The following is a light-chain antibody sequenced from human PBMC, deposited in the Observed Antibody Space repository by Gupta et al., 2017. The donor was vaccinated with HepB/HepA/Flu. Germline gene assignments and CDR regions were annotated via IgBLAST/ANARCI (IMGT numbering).Light chain of an antibody. CDR1: SSNIGAGYD. CDR3: QTYDIRLSAVV. J-gene: IGLJ2*01. Sequence: QSVLTQPPSVSGAPGQRVTISCTGSSSNIGAGYDVHWYQQLPGTAPKLLIYGDNNRPSGVPDRFSGSKSGSSDSLAITGLQAADEADYYCQTYDIRLSAVVFGGGTKVTVL. CDR2: GDN. V-gene: IGLV1-40*01.